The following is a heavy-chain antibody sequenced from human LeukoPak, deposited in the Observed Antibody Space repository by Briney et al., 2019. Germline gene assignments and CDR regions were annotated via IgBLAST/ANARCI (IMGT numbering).Heavy chain of an antibody. D-gene: IGHD5-12*01. V-gene: IGHV4-59*08. J-gene: IGHJ4*02. CDR2: ISYSGST. CDR1: GGSISSYH. Sequence: PSETLSLTCTVSGGSISSYHWSWIRQPPGKGLEWVAYISYSGSTNYNPSLKSRVIVSVDTSKNQFYLKLTSVTAADTAVYYCAGLSQEYIGSGFVYWGQGTLVTVSS. CDR3: AGLSQEYIGSGFVY.